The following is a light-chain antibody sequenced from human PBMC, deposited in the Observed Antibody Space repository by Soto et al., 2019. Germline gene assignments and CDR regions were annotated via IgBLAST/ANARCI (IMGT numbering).Light chain of an antibody. Sequence: EIVMTQSPATLSVSPGERATLSCRASQSVSSNLAWYQQKPGQAPRLLIYGASTRATGIPARFSGSGSGTEFTLTISILQSEDFAVYYCKQYNNWPPRAWTFGQGTKVEIK. CDR3: KQYNNWPPRAWT. CDR1: QSVSSN. CDR2: GAS. V-gene: IGKV3-15*01. J-gene: IGKJ1*01.